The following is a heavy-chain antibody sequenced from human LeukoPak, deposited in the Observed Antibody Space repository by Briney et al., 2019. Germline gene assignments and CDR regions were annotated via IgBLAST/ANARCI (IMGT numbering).Heavy chain of an antibody. J-gene: IGHJ6*02. CDR3: ARAADSCSGGSCFPDYGMDV. CDR2: IYYSGST. V-gene: IGHV4-59*01. D-gene: IGHD2-15*01. CDR1: GGSISSYY. Sequence: PSETLSLTCTVSGGSISSYYWSWIRQPPGKGLEWIGYIYYSGSTKYNPSLKSRVTISVDTSKNQFSLKLSSVTAADTAVYYCARAADSCSGGSCFPDYGMDVWGQGTTVTVSS.